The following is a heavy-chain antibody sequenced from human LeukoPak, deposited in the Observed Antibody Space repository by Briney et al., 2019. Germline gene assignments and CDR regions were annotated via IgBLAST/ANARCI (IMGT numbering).Heavy chain of an antibody. CDR3: AKDLSRRRSSRFDY. J-gene: IGHJ4*02. CDR1: GFTFSSYA. CDR2: ISGSGGST. Sequence: GGSLRLSCAASGFTFSSYAMSWVRQAPGKGLEWVSAISGSGGSTYCADSVKGRFTISRDNSKNTLYLQMNSLRAEDTAVYYCAKDLSRRRSSRFDYWGQGTLVTVSS. V-gene: IGHV3-23*01. D-gene: IGHD2-2*01.